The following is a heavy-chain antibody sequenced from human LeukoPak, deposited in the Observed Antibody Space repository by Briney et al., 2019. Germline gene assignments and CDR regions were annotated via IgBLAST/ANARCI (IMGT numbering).Heavy chain of an antibody. CDR2: ISGSGGST. CDR1: GFTFRSYW. J-gene: IGHJ6*03. CDR3: AKDQGIAVGYYYYYMDV. Sequence: GGSLRLSCAAFGFTFRSYWIHWVRQAPGKGLEWVSAISGSGGSTYYADSVKGRFTISRDNSKNTLYLQMNSLRAEDTAVYYCAKDQGIAVGYYYYYMDVWGKGTTVTVSS. D-gene: IGHD6-19*01. V-gene: IGHV3-23*01.